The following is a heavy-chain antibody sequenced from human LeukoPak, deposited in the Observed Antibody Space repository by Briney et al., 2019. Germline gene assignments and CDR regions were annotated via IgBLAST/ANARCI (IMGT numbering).Heavy chain of an antibody. CDR1: GGSFSGYY. Sequence: PSETLSLTCAVYGGSFSGYYWSWIRQPPGKGLEWIGSIYHSGSTYYNPSLKSRVTISVDTSKNQFSLKLSSVTAADTAVYYCAAESIVGATTESYVDYWGQGTLVTVSS. D-gene: IGHD1-26*01. CDR3: AAESIVGATTESYVDY. V-gene: IGHV4-34*01. J-gene: IGHJ4*02. CDR2: IYHSGST.